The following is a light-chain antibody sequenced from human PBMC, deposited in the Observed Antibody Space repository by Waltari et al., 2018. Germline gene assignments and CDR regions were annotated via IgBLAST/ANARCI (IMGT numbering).Light chain of an antibody. CDR2: QDF. V-gene: IGLV3-1*01. CDR1: HLGEKF. Sequence: YDRTQPLPASVSPGQTATIPCYVHHLGEKFVSWYQQRPGQSPFLVIYQDFKRPSGIPERFSGSNSGNTATLTISGAQAMDEADFYCQSWVGKVVFGGGTKLTV. CDR3: QSWVGKVV. J-gene: IGLJ2*01.